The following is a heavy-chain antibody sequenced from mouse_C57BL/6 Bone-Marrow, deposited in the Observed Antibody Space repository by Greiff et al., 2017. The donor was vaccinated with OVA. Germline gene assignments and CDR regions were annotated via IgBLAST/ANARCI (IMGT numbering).Heavy chain of an antibody. CDR3: VRDGTGTSYFDV. J-gene: IGHJ1*03. CDR2: LRSKSSNYAT. Sequence: GGGLVQPKGSLKLSCAASGFTFNTYAMHWVRQAPGKGLEWVARLRSKSSNYATYYADSVKDRFTISRDDSQSMLYLQMNNLKTEDTAMYYCVRDGTGTSYFDVWGTGTTVTVSS. D-gene: IGHD4-1*01. V-gene: IGHV10-3*01. CDR1: GFTFNTYA.